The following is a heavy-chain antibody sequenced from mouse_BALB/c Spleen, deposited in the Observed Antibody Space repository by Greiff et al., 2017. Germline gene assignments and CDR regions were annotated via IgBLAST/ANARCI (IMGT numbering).Heavy chain of an antibody. CDR1: GFSLSTSGMG. D-gene: IGHD2-4*01. CDR3: ARRAGIYYDYYYAMDY. Sequence: QVTLKESGPGILQPSQTLSLTCSFSGFSLSTSGMGVSWIRQPSGKGLEWLAHIYWDDDKRYNPSLKSRLTISKDTSRNQVFLKITSVDTADTATYYCARRAGIYYDYYYAMDYWGQGTSVTVSS. CDR2: IYWDDDK. V-gene: IGHV8-12*01. J-gene: IGHJ4*01.